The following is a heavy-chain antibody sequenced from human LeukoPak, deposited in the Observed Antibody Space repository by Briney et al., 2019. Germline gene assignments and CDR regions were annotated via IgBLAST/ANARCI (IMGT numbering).Heavy chain of an antibody. CDR2: ISAYNGNT. Sequence: CASVTVSCKASGYTFTSYGISWVRQAPGQGLEWMGWISAYNGNTNYAQKLQGRVTMTTDTSTSTAYMELRSLRSDDMAVYYCAREADYDFWSGYWRVSFDIWGQGTMVTVSS. J-gene: IGHJ3*02. CDR3: AREADYDFWSGYWRVSFDI. V-gene: IGHV1-18*03. CDR1: GYTFTSYG. D-gene: IGHD3-3*01.